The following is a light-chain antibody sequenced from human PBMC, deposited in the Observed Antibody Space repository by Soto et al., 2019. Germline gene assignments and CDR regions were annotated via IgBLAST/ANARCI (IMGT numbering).Light chain of an antibody. V-gene: IGKV3-15*01. CDR1: QSINSN. CDR2: RAS. J-gene: IGKJ1*01. CDR3: LQYHNLWA. Sequence: EIVMTQSPATLSLSPGERATLSCRASQSINSNIAWYQQRPDQAPRLLIHRASTRATGVPARFSGSGSGTEFTLTISSLQSEDFTVYSCLQYHNLWAFGQGTKVDIK.